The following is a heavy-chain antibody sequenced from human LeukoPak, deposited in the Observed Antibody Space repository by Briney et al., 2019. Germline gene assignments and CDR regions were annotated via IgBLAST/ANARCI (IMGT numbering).Heavy chain of an antibody. J-gene: IGHJ4*02. CDR1: GFTFSSYG. D-gene: IGHD2-15*01. CDR2: IRYDGSNK. V-gene: IGHV3-30*02. Sequence: GGSLRLSCAASGFTFSSYGMHWVRQAPGKGLEWVAFIRYDGSNKYYADSVKGRFTISRDHSKNTLYLQMNNVRGEDTAVYYCAKDRDIAVRGKVVDFWGQGTLVTVSS. CDR3: AKDRDIAVRGKVVDF.